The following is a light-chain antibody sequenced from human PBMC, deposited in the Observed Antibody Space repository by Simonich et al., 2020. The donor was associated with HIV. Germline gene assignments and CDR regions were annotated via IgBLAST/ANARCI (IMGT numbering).Light chain of an antibody. CDR1: SSDLGEYNY. V-gene: IGLV2-23*02. J-gene: IGLJ1*01. CDR2: DVS. Sequence: QSALTQPASVSGSPGQSISISCTENSSDLGEYNYVSWNQQHPGKAPKVRIYDVSKRPSGVSDRFSGSKSGNTASLSISGLQAEDEADYYCCSYAGNNTYVFGTGTKVTVL. CDR3: CSYAGNNTYV.